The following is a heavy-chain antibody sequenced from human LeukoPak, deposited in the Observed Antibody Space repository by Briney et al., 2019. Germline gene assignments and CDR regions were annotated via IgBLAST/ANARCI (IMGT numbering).Heavy chain of an antibody. CDR2: ISAYNGNT. V-gene: IGHV1-18*01. J-gene: IGHJ4*02. CDR3: ARARMKRPWANPGLRQWLVFDY. D-gene: IGHD6-19*01. Sequence: GASVKVSCKASGYTFTSYGISWVRQAPGQGLEWMGWISAYNGNTNYAQKFQGRVTMTRDTSISTAYMELSRLRSDDTAVYYCARARMKRPWANPGLRQWLVFDYWGQGTLVTVSS. CDR1: GYTFTSYG.